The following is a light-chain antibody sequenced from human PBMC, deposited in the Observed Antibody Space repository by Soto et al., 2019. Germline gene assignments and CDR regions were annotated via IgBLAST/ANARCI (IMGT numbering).Light chain of an antibody. CDR2: DAS. CDR3: QFSGT. CDR1: QSISSW. V-gene: IGKV1-5*01. J-gene: IGKJ1*01. Sequence: DIQMTQSPSTLSASVGDRVTITCRASQSISSWLAWYQQKPGKAPKLLIYDASSLESGVPSRFSGSGSGTEFTLTISSLQPDDFATYYCQFSGTFGQGTKVDIK.